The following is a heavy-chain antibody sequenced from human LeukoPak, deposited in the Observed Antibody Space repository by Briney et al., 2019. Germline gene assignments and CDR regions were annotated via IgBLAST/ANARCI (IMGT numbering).Heavy chain of an antibody. D-gene: IGHD3-10*01. CDR3: AKDMVRGVIYAFDI. CDR2: IKQDGTEK. V-gene: IGHV3-7*03. Sequence: GGSLRLSCAASGFTFTTYWMSWVRQAPGKGLEWVANIKQDGTEKYYVDSVKGRFTISRDNAKNSLYLQMNSLRAEDTALYYCAKDMVRGVIYAFDIWGQGTMVTVSS. J-gene: IGHJ3*02. CDR1: GFTFTTYW.